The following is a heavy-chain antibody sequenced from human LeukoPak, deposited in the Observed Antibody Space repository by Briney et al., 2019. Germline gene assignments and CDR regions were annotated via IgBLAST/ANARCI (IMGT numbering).Heavy chain of an antibody. Sequence: PSETLSLTCAVYGGSFSGYYWSWIRQPPGKGLEWIGEINHSGSTNYNPSLKSRVTISVDTSKNQFSLKLSSVTAADTAVYYCARVTDWNYAFDYWGQGTLVTVSS. J-gene: IGHJ4*02. V-gene: IGHV4-34*01. CDR2: INHSGST. D-gene: IGHD1-7*01. CDR1: GGSFSGYY. CDR3: ARVTDWNYAFDY.